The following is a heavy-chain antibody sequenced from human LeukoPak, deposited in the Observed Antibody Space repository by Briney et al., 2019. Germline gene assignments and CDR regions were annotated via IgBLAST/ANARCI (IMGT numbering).Heavy chain of an antibody. CDR1: GFTFSSYS. J-gene: IGHJ4*02. CDR2: ISSSSSYI. CDR3: ARDQGLPGSGVISFEH. V-gene: IGHV3-21*04. Sequence: GGSLRLSCAASGFTFSSYSMNWVRQAPGKGLEWVSSISSSSSYIYYADSVKGRFTISRDNAKNSLYLQMNSLRAEDTAVYYCARDQGLPGSGVISFEHWGQGTLVTVSS. D-gene: IGHD3-10*01.